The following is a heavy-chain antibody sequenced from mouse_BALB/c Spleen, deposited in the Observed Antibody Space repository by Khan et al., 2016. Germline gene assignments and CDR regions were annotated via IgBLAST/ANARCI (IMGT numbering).Heavy chain of an antibody. V-gene: IGHV3-2*02. Sequence: EVQLQESGPGLVKPSQSLSLTCTVTGYSITSDYAWYWIRQFPGNKLEWMGYISYSGSTSYNPSLTSRLSITRATSKNQVFLQLNSVTTEDTATXYCARGHRLDAMDYWGQGTSVTVSS. CDR1: GYSITSDYA. CDR2: ISYSGST. D-gene: IGHD1-2*01. CDR3: ARGHRLDAMDY. J-gene: IGHJ4*01.